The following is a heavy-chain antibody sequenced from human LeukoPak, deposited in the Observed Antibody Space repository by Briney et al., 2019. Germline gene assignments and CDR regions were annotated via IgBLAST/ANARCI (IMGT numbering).Heavy chain of an antibody. CDR3: ARLAGIYTPLDP. J-gene: IGHJ5*02. CDR1: GASISSYF. Sequence: PSETLSLTCTVSGASISSYFWSWMRQPPGKGLEWIGYIYYSGSTNYNPSLKSRVTISVDTSKNQFSLKLSSVTAADTAVYYCARLAGIYTPLDPWGQGTLVTVSS. V-gene: IGHV4-59*01. CDR2: IYYSGST. D-gene: IGHD1-14*01.